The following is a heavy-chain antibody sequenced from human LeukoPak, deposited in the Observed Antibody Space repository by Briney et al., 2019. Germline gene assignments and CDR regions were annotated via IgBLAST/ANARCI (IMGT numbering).Heavy chain of an antibody. CDR2: IKHDGSEK. D-gene: IGHD6-25*01. Sequence: GGSLRLSCAASGFTFSMYWMSWVRQAPGKGLEWVANIKHDGSEKFYVDSVKGRFIISRDNAKNSLFLQLNSLRDEDTAVYYCARITGIEAAGDYWGQGTLVTVSS. CDR3: ARITGIEAAGDY. CDR1: GFTFSMYW. J-gene: IGHJ4*02. V-gene: IGHV3-7*04.